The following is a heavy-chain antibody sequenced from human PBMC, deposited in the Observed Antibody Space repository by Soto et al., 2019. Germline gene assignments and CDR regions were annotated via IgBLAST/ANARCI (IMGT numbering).Heavy chain of an antibody. CDR3: ARGGQDFWSGPFDY. CDR1: GGSISNYF. V-gene: IGHV4-4*07. J-gene: IGHJ4*02. Sequence: SETLSLTCTVPGGSISNYFCNWIRQPAGKGLEWIGRIDNSGSTNYNPSLKSRITMSADTSRNQFSLKLNSVTAADTAVYYCARGGQDFWSGPFDYWGQGSLITFSS. CDR2: IDNSGST. D-gene: IGHD3-3*01.